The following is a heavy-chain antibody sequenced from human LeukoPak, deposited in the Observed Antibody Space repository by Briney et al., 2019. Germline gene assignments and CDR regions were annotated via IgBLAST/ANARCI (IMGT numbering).Heavy chain of an antibody. CDR3: ARVRVRGGEKYYFDY. CDR1: GGSISSGGYS. CDR2: IYNSGST. Sequence: SETLSLTCAVSGGSISSGGYSWNWIRQPPGKGLEWIGYIYNSGSTSYNPSLKSRVSLSVDTSKNLFSLTLNSMTAADTAVYYCARVRVRGGEKYYFDYWGQGTLVTVSS. J-gene: IGHJ4*02. D-gene: IGHD3-10*01. V-gene: IGHV4-30-4*07.